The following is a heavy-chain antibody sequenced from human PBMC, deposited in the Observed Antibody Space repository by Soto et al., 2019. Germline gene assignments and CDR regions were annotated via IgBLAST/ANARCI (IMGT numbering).Heavy chain of an antibody. D-gene: IGHD2-8*01. CDR1: GYTFSNYA. V-gene: IGHV1-18*04. Sequence: ASVKVSCKTSGYTFSNYAISWVRQAPGQGLEWMGWVSPYNGNANYTEKLHGRVSMTTDTSTTTAYMELTSLTSDDTAIYYCARVISLIMAAPAYWGQGTLVTVSS. CDR2: VSPYNGNA. J-gene: IGHJ4*02. CDR3: ARVISLIMAAPAY.